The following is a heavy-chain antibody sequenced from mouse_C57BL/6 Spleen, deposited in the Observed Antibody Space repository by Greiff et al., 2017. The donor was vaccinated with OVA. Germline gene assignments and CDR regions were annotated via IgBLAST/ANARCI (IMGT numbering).Heavy chain of an antibody. CDR1: GFSFNTYA. V-gene: IGHV10-1*01. CDR2: IRRKRNNYET. Sequence: EVMLVESGGGLVQPKGSLKLSCAASGFSFNTYAMNWVRQAPGKGLEWVARIRRKRNNYETYYADSVKDRFTISRDDSETLLYLQMNNLKTEDTAMYYCVRSNYFDYWGQGPTLTVSS. CDR3: VRSNYFDY. J-gene: IGHJ2*01.